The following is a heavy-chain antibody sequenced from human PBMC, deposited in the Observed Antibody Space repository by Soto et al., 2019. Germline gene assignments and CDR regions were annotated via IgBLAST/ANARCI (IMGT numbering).Heavy chain of an antibody. CDR2: ISSSSSTI. CDR3: ARGPPSWVLLFDY. Sequence: EVQLVESGGGLVQPGGSLRLSCAASGFTFSSYSMNWVRQAPGKGLEWVSYISSSSSTIYYADSVKGRFTISRDNAKNSLYLQMNSLRAEDTAVYYCARGPPSWVLLFDYWGQGTLVTVSS. CDR1: GFTFSSYS. J-gene: IGHJ4*02. V-gene: IGHV3-48*01. D-gene: IGHD1-26*01.